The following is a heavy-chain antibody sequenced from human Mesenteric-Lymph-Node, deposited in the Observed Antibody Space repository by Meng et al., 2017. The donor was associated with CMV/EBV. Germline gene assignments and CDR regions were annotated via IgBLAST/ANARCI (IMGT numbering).Heavy chain of an antibody. V-gene: IGHV3-21*01. CDR1: GFTFNNYI. J-gene: IGHJ4*02. CDR3: ARDRRELYY. D-gene: IGHD1-26*01. Sequence: GGSLRLSCAASGFTFNNYIMNWVRQAPGKGLEWVSSISSSSNYIYYTDSVKGRFTISRDNAKNSLYLQMNSLRAEDTAVYYCARDRRELYYWGQGTLVTVSS. CDR2: ISSSSNYI.